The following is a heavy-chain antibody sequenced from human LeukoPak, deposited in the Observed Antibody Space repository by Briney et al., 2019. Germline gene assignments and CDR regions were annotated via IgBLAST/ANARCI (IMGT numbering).Heavy chain of an antibody. V-gene: IGHV1-18*01. J-gene: IGHJ4*02. CDR3: ARDSSESPHFDY. Sequence: ASVKVSCKASGGTFNNSVISWVRQAPGQGLEWMGWISAYNGNTNYAQKLQGRVTMTTDTSTSTAYMELRSLRSDDTAVYYCARDSSESPHFDYWGQGTLVTVSS. CDR1: GGTFNNSV. D-gene: IGHD2-15*01. CDR2: ISAYNGNT.